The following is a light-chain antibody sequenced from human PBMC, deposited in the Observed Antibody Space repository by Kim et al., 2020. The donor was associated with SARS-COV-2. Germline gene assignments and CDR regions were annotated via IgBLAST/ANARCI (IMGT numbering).Light chain of an antibody. CDR2: EDT. Sequence: SYELTQPPSVSVSPGQTASISCSGDKLEDKYVCWYQQKPGQSPVLLIYEDTKRPSGIPVRFSGSYSGNTATLTISGTQAMDEADYYCQAWDSNTWVFGGGTQLTVL. V-gene: IGLV3-1*01. CDR1: KLEDKY. J-gene: IGLJ3*02. CDR3: QAWDSNTWV.